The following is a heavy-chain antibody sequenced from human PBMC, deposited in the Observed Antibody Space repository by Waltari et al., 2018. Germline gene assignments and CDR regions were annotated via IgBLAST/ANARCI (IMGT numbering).Heavy chain of an antibody. CDR1: EFTLSFYA. CDR3: ARDYCDRTNCHGMDV. D-gene: IGHD3-22*01. J-gene: IGHJ6*02. Sequence: QVQLVESGGGVVQPGRSLRLYCAASEFTLSFYAMHWVRQAPGKGLEWVAVISYNERNIYYVDSVKGRFAISRDNSKKMLYLQMNSLRPEDTAVYYCARDYCDRTNCHGMDVWGQGTTVTVSS. V-gene: IGHV3-30*09. CDR2: ISYNERNI.